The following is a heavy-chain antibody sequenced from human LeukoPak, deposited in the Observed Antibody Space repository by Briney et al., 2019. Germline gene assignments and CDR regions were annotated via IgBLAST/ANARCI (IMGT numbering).Heavy chain of an antibody. V-gene: IGHV4-39*07. CDR1: GGSISSSSYY. Sequence: SETLSLTCTVSGGSISSSSYYWGWIRQPPGKGLEWIGSIYYSGSTYYKPSLKSRVTISVDTSKNQFSLKLNSVAAADTAVYYCARAIGGAFDIWGQGTMVTVSS. CDR2: IYYSGST. CDR3: ARAIGGAFDI. J-gene: IGHJ3*02.